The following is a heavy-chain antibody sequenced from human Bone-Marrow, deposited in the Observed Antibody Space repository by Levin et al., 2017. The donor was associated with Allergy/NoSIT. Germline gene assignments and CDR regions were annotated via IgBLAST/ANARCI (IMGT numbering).Heavy chain of an antibody. J-gene: IGHJ5*01. D-gene: IGHD6-13*01. V-gene: IGHV1-2*02. CDR1: GYTFTGYH. CDR3: ARSIAAADYNWFDS. CDR2: INTNSGGT. Sequence: GESLKISCKAFGYTFTGYHIHWLRQAPGQGLEWMGWINTNSGGTYYAPKFQDRVSMTRDTSLSTAYMDLSRLRSGDTAMYYCARSIAAADYNWFDSWGQGTLVTVSS.